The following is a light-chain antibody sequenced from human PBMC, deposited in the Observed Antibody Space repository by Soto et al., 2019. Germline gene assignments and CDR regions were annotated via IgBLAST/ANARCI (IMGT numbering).Light chain of an antibody. CDR3: QQYNSYPCT. V-gene: IGKV1-5*03. CDR2: EAS. CDR1: QSISIY. J-gene: IGKJ1*01. Sequence: DIPMTQSPSTLSASVGDRVTITCRASQSISIYLAWYQQKPGKAPKLLIYEASSLESGGPSRFSGSGSGTESTLTISSLQPDDFATYYCQQYNSYPCTFGQGTKVEIK.